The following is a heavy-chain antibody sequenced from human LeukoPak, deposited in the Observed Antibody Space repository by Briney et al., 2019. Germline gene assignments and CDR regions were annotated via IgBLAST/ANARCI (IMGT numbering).Heavy chain of an antibody. CDR2: ITSRSSPI. CDR3: VRDPHALDY. CDR1: GFTFSGYS. Sequence: GGSLRLSCVASGFTFSGYSMNWVRQAPGKGLEWISYITSRSSPIHYADSVKGRFTISRDNAKNSLYLQMNSLRDEDTAVYYCVRDPHALDYWGRGTLVTVSS. J-gene: IGHJ4*02. V-gene: IGHV3-48*02.